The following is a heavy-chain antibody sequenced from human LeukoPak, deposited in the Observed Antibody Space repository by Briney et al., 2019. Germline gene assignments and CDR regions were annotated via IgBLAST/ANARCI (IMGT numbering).Heavy chain of an antibody. J-gene: IGHJ4*02. D-gene: IGHD6-13*01. CDR2: ISGSGGST. CDR3: AILPGYSSGWYEVNY. CDR1: GFTFSSYA. V-gene: IGHV3-23*01. Sequence: GGSLRLSCAASGFTFSSYAMSWVRQPPGKGLEWVSAISGSGGSTHYADSVKGRFTISRDNSKNTLYLQMNSPRAEDTAVYYCAILPGYSSGWYEVNYWGQGTLVTVSS.